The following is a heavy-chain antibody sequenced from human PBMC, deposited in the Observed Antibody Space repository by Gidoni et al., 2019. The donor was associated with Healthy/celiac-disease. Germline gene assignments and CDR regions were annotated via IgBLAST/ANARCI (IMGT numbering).Heavy chain of an antibody. CDR1: GFTFSSYS. J-gene: IGHJ5*02. V-gene: IGHV3-21*01. D-gene: IGHD4-17*01. CDR3: ARVYGDYANWFDP. CDR2: ISSSSSYI. Sequence: EVQLVESGGGLVKPGGSLRLSCAASGFTFSSYSMNWVRQAPGKGLEWVSSISSSSSYIYYADSVKGRFTISRDNAKNSLYLQMNSLRAEDTAVYYCARVYGDYANWFDPWGQGTLVTVSS.